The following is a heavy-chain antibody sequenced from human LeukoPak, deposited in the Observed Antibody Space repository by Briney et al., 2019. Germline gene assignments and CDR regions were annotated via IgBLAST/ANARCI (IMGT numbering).Heavy chain of an antibody. V-gene: IGHV1-2*02. J-gene: IGHJ4*02. CDR3: ARRETNTQWGFDY. Sequence: GASVKVSCRASGYTFTSYGISWVRQAPGHGLEWVGWVDPNNGDTNYAQKFQGRVTMSRDTSISTAYMELNSLRSDDTAVYYCARRETNTQWGFDYWGQGTLVTVSS. D-gene: IGHD1-26*01. CDR2: VDPNNGDT. CDR1: GYTFTSYG.